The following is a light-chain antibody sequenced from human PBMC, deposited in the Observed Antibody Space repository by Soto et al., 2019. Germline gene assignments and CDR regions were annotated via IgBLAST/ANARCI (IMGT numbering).Light chain of an antibody. V-gene: IGLV2-8*01. Sequence: QYVLTQPPSASGSPGQSVTISCTGTSSDVGGYNYVSWYQHHPGKAPKLMIYEVSKRPSGVPDRFSGSKSDNTASLTVSGLQAEDEAEYYCSSYAGSNNVVFGGGTKLTVL. CDR1: SSDVGGYNY. J-gene: IGLJ2*01. CDR3: SSYAGSNNVV. CDR2: EVS.